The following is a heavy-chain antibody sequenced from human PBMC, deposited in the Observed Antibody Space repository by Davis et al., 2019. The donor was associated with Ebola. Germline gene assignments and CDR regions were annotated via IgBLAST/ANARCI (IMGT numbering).Heavy chain of an antibody. V-gene: IGHV3-7*01. D-gene: IGHD2-21*02. CDR3: AESAGDGGGVTHDSFDI. J-gene: IGHJ3*02. CDR1: GFTFSSYW. Sequence: GGSLRLSCAASGFTFSSYWMSWVLQAPGKGLEWVANIKQDGSEKYYVDSVKGRFTLSRDNAKNSLYLQMNSLRAEATVVYYCAESAGDGGGVTHDSFDIWGQGTRVTVSP. CDR2: IKQDGSEK.